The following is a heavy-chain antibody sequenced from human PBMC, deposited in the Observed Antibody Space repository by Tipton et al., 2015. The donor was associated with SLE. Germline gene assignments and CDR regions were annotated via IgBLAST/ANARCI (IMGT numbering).Heavy chain of an antibody. D-gene: IGHD3/OR15-3a*01. J-gene: IGHJ6*03. CDR3: ARAPGLDRDYQYYYYMDV. CDR2: INHSGGT. CDR1: GFTFSGYY. Sequence: LRLSCAASGFTFSGYYWSWIRQPPGKGLEWIGEINHSGGTNYNPSLKSRVTISVDTSKNQFSLKLSSVTAADTAVYYCARAPGLDRDYQYYYYMDVWGKGTTVTVSS. V-gene: IGHV4-34*01.